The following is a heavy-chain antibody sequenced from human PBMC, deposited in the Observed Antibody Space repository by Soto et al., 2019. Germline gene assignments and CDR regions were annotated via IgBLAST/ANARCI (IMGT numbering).Heavy chain of an antibody. CDR3: ARESYSDYHSYDY. CDR2: MYHDGNT. V-gene: IGHV4-38-2*02. D-gene: IGHD5-12*01. Sequence: SETLSLTCAVSGYSISSGCFWGWIRQPPGKGLEWIANMYHDGNTHYNPSLKSRVTMSVDTSKNLFSLKLNSVTAADTAVYYCARESYSDYHSYDYWGQGILVTVSS. CDR1: GYSISSGCF. J-gene: IGHJ4*02.